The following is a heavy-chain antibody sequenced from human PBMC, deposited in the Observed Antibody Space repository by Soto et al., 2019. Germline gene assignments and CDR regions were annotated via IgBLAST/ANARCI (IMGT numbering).Heavy chain of an antibody. J-gene: IGHJ4*02. CDR3: ARVPER. V-gene: IGHV4-30-2*01. CDR2: IYHSGST. CDR1: GGSISSGGYS. D-gene: IGHD2-2*01. Sequence: QLQLQECGSGLMKPSQTLSLTCAVSGGSISSGGYSWSWIRQPPGKGLEWIGYIYHSGSTYYNPSLKSRVTISVDRSKNQFSLKLSSVTAADTAVYYCARVPERWGQGTLVTVSS.